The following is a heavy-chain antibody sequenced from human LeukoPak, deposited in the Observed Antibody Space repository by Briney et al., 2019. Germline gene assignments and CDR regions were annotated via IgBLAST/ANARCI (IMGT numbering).Heavy chain of an antibody. Sequence: SETLSLTCTVSGGSIIPYYWSWIRQPPGKGLEWIGYIHSSGRTNYSPSLKSRVTFSVDTSKNHFSLKVTSMTAADTGVYYCARSLPGVVGAADFWGQGTLVTVSA. CDR1: GGSIIPYY. V-gene: IGHV4-59*01. CDR2: IHSSGRT. J-gene: IGHJ4*02. CDR3: ARSLPGVVGAADF. D-gene: IGHD2-2*01.